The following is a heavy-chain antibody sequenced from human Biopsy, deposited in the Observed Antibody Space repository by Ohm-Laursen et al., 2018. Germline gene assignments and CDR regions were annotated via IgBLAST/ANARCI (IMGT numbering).Heavy chain of an antibody. CDR1: GGSISNYF. CDR3: ATTTMDTSGWFGNYFDS. CDR2: ITYRGST. D-gene: IGHD6-19*01. J-gene: IGHJ4*02. V-gene: IGHV4-59*08. Sequence: TLSLTCSVSGGSISNYFWTWIRQAPGKTLEWIGSITYRGSTYYNPSLKSRVTVSIHTSRNQFSLKLSSVTAADTAVYYCATTTMDTSGWFGNYFDSWGQGTLVTVSA.